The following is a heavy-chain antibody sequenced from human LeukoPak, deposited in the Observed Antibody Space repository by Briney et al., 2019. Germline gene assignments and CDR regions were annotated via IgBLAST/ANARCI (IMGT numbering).Heavy chain of an antibody. CDR2: ISHDGFI. Sequence: GGSLRLSCETAGFTFSSYVMHWVRRTPGKGLVWVSRISHDGFISYADSVKGRFTISRDNAKKTLILQMNSLRAEETAVYYCARDWVYKIDYWGRGTLVTVYS. V-gene: IGHV3-74*01. J-gene: IGHJ4*02. CDR3: ARDWVYKIDY. CDR1: GFTFSSYV. D-gene: IGHD5-24*01.